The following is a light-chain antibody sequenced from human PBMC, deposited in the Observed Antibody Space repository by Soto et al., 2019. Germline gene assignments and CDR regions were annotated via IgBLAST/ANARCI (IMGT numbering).Light chain of an antibody. CDR2: AAS. V-gene: IGKV1-27*01. Sequence: DIAMTQSPSSLSASVGDRVTITCRASQGISNYVAWYQQKPGKVPKLLIYAASILQSGVPSRFSGSGSGTDFTITISGLQPEDGATYYCQKYSSAPYTFGQGKKREIK. CDR1: QGISNY. J-gene: IGKJ2*01. CDR3: QKYSSAPYT.